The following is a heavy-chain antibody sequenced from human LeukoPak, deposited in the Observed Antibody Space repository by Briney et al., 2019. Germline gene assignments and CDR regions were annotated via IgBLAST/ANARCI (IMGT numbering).Heavy chain of an antibody. CDR3: AKDVVRGVIIKSHFDY. J-gene: IGHJ4*02. CDR1: RFTFSSYA. CDR2: ISGSGGST. Sequence: GGSLRLSCAASRFTFSSYAMSWVRQAPGKGLEWVSAISGSGGSTYYADSVKGRFTISRDNSKNTLYLQMNSLRAEDTAVYYCAKDVVRGVIIKSHFDYWGQGTLVTVSS. V-gene: IGHV3-23*01. D-gene: IGHD3-10*01.